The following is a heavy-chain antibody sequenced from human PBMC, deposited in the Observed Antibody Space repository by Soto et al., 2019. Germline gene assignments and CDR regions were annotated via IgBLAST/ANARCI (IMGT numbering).Heavy chain of an antibody. J-gene: IGHJ4*02. D-gene: IGHD3-3*01. Sequence: SETLSLTCAVYGGSFSGYYWSWIRQPPGKGLEWIGEINHSGSTNYNPSLKCRVTISVDTSKNQFSLKLSSVTAADTAVYYCARGKGSRTYYDFWSGYYTLDYWGQGTLVTVSS. CDR1: GGSFSGYY. CDR2: INHSGST. CDR3: ARGKGSRTYYDFWSGYYTLDY. V-gene: IGHV4-34*01.